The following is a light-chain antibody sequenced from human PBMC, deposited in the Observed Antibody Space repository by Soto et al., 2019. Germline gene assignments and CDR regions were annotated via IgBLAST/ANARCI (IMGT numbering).Light chain of an antibody. J-gene: IGKJ5*01. CDR3: QQYNNWPIT. CDR1: QSVSRN. CDR2: DAS. Sequence: EVVMTQSPTTLSVSPGERATLSCTASQSVSRNLAWYQQKPGQAPRLLIYDASTRATGTPARFSGSGSGTKFTLSISSLQSEDFAVYYCQQYNNWPITFGQGTRREIK. V-gene: IGKV3D-15*01.